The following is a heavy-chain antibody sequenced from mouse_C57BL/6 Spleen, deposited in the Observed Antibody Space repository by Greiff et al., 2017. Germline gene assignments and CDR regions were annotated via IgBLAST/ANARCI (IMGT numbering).Heavy chain of an antibody. CDR1: GYTFTEYT. CDR3: ERHEEGRYFDY. J-gene: IGHJ2*01. V-gene: IGHV1-62-2*01. Sequence: VNVVESGAELVKPGASVTLSCKASGYTFTEYTIHWVKQRSGQGLEWIGRFYPGSGSIKYNEKFKDKATLTADKSSSPVYMELSRLTSEDSAVYFCERHEEGRYFDYWGQGTTLTVSS. CDR2: FYPGSGSI. D-gene: IGHD3-3*01.